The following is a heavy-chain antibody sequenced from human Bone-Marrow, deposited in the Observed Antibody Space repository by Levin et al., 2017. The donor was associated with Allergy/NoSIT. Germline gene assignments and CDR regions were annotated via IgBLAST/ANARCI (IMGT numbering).Heavy chain of an antibody. CDR3: ARDAHRGENYGDQLDY. V-gene: IGHV3-48*01. Sequence: PGGSLRLSCAASGFTFNSYSMNWVRQAPGKGLEWVSYITSSGNTIYYADSVKGRFTISRDNAKNSLYLQMKTLRAEDTALYYCARDAHRGENYGDQLDYWGQGTLVTVSS. J-gene: IGHJ4*02. CDR2: ITSSGNTI. D-gene: IGHD4-17*01. CDR1: GFTFNSYS.